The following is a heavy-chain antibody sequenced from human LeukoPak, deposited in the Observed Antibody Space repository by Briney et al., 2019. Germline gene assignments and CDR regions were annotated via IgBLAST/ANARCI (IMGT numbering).Heavy chain of an antibody. Sequence: GESLKISCRVSGDGFDNYWIGWVRHMSGAGLRWVAIIHPSSSATHYSPSFQGRVSISADKAITTAYLQWNSLRTSDTAIYFCARRAHLAQLGVACFDPWGQGTLVTVSS. CDR1: GDGFDNYW. CDR2: IHPSSSAT. CDR3: ARRAHLAQLGVACFDP. D-gene: IGHD2-21*01. V-gene: IGHV5-51*01. J-gene: IGHJ5*02.